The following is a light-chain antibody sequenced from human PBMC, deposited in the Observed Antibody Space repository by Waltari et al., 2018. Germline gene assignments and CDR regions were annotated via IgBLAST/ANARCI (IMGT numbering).Light chain of an antibody. Sequence: QAVVTQPSSLSASPGASASLTCTLRSGLTVRTYNIYWSQPKPGSPPRYLLRYNSASDKQQGLGVPSRCSGSKDVSANSGILLISGLQSEDEADYYCMIWYSAAWVFGGGTKLNVL. CDR2: YNSASDK. CDR1: SGLTVRTYN. J-gene: IGLJ3*02. CDR3: MIWYSAAWV. V-gene: IGLV5-45*03.